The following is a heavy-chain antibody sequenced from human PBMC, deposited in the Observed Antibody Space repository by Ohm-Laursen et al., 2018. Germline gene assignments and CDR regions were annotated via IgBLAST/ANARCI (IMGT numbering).Heavy chain of an antibody. CDR3: ARDKVYGDLSWSKYRPYYFDS. CDR1: GYTFTSYG. J-gene: IGHJ4*02. CDR2: INPYDGDT. Sequence: ASVKVSCKASGYTFTSYGISWVRQAPGQGLEWMGWINPYDGDTKYAQKLQGRVTMTTDTSTSTAYMELRSLRSEDTAVYYCARDKVYGDLSWSKYRPYYFDSWGQGTLVTVSS. D-gene: IGHD4-17*01. V-gene: IGHV1-18*01.